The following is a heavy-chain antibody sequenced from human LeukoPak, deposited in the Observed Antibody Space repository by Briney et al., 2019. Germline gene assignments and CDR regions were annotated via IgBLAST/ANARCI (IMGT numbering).Heavy chain of an antibody. CDR2: TYYSGST. D-gene: IGHD4-23*01. CDR1: GGSISGYY. V-gene: IGHV4-59*01. CDR3: ARSVVTLYWYFDL. Sequence: SGTLSLTCTVSGGSISGYYYNWIRQPPGKGLEWNGYTYYSGSTNYNPSLKSRVTISLDTSKNQFSLKLSSVTTADTAVYYCARSVVTLYWYFDLWGRGTLVTVSS. J-gene: IGHJ2*01.